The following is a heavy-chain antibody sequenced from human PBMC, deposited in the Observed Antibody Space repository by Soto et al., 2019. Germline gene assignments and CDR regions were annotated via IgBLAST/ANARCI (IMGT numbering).Heavy chain of an antibody. CDR3: VKDPSRGGWYGFFLH. Sequence: GGSLSLSCSASGFIFSDYARHWVRLTPGKGLEFVSAISNNGGSTNDAPSVWGRFTISRDNSKNTVYLEMSSLRVEDTAVYYCVKDPSRGGWYGFFLHWGQGTVVTVYS. CDR1: GFIFSDYA. D-gene: IGHD6-19*01. CDR2: ISNNGGST. V-gene: IGHV3-64D*06. J-gene: IGHJ1*01.